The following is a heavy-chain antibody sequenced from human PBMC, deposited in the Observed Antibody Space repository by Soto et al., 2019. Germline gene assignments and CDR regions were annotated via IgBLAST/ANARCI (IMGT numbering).Heavy chain of an antibody. Sequence: GGSLRLSCAASGFTFSSYAMSWVRQAPGKGLEWVSAISGSGGSTYYADSVKGRFTISRDNSKNTLYLQMNSLRAEDMAGNYCGKDWPVRGAGKDGGGYYCYYGMDVWGQGTTVTVSS. D-gene: IGHD6-19*01. V-gene: IGHV3-23*01. CDR1: GFTFSSYA. CDR3: GKDWPVRGAGKDGGGYYCYYGMDV. J-gene: IGHJ6*02. CDR2: ISGSGGST.